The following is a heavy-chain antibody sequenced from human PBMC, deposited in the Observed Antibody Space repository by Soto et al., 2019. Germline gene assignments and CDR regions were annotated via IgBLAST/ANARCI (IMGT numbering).Heavy chain of an antibody. CDR2: IYSGGST. CDR1: GFTVSSNY. V-gene: IGHV3-53*01. D-gene: IGHD3-3*01. CDR3: ARDRTRWYDFWSGYPNYYYYGMDV. Sequence: EVQLVESVGGLIQPGGSLRLSCAASGFTVSSNYMSWVRQAPGKGLEWVSVIYSGGSTYYADSVKGRFTISRDNSKNALYLQMNSLRAEDTAVYDCARDRTRWYDFWSGYPNYYYYGMDVWGQGTTVTVSS. J-gene: IGHJ6*02.